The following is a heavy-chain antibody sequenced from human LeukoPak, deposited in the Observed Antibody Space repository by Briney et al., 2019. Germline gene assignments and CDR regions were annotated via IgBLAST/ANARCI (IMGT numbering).Heavy chain of an antibody. D-gene: IGHD3-22*01. Sequence: GASVKVSCKASGYTFTSYGISWVRQAPGQGLEWMGWISAYNGNTNYAQKLQGRVTMTTDTSTSTAYMELRSLRSDDTAVYYCARVEYYYDSSGYYWPFDYWGQGTLVTVSS. CDR3: ARVEYYYDSSGYYWPFDY. J-gene: IGHJ4*02. CDR2: ISAYNGNT. CDR1: GYTFTSYG. V-gene: IGHV1-18*01.